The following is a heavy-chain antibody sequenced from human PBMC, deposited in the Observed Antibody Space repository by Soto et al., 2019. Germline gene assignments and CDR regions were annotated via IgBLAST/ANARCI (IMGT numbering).Heavy chain of an antibody. V-gene: IGHV3-23*01. Sequence: GGSLRLSCAASGFTFSSYAMSWVRQAPGKGLEWVSAISGSGGSTYYADSVKGQFTISRDNSKNTLYLQMNSRRAEDTAVYYCARTSQYYDYVWGSYRFGWFDHWGQGTLVTVSS. CDR2: ISGSGGST. D-gene: IGHD3-16*02. CDR3: ARTSQYYDYVWGSYRFGWFDH. CDR1: GFTFSSYA. J-gene: IGHJ5*02.